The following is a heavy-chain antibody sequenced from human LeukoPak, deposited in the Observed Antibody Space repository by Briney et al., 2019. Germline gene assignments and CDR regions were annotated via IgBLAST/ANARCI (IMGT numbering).Heavy chain of an antibody. Sequence: GGSLRLSCVASGFSFSSHSMNWIRQAPGKGLEWVSYTSSSGTTIYYADSVKGRFTISRDNAENSLYVQMNSLRDEDTAVYYCARNLAVGAATADYWGQGTLVTVSS. V-gene: IGHV3-48*02. CDR1: GFSFSSHS. J-gene: IGHJ4*02. CDR2: TSSSGTTI. CDR3: ARNLAVGAATADY. D-gene: IGHD2-15*01.